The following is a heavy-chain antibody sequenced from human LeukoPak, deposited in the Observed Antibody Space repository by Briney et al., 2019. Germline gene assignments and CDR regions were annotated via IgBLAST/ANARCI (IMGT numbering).Heavy chain of an antibody. D-gene: IGHD1-1*01. CDR1: GGSISSYY. Sequence: PSETLSLTCTVSGGSISSYYWSWIRQPPGKGLEWIGYTYYSGSTNYNPSLKSRVTISVDTSKNQFSLKLSSVTAADTAVYYCARVVGTERAFDYWGQGTLVTVSS. V-gene: IGHV4-59*01. CDR2: TYYSGST. CDR3: ARVVGTERAFDY. J-gene: IGHJ4*02.